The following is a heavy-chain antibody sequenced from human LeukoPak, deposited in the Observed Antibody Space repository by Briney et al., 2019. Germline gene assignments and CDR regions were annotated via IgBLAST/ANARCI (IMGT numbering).Heavy chain of an antibody. CDR2: IRFDGSNK. CDR1: GFTFSNYG. Sequence: GGSLRLSCAASGFTFSNYGMQWVRQAPGKGLEWVAFIRFDGSNKYYADSVKGRFTISRDNSKKTLYLQMNSLRAEDTAVYYCAKGVWARRAYSGYDGDGVFMDVWGKGATVTISS. CDR3: AKGVWARRAYSGYDGDGVFMDV. V-gene: IGHV3-30*02. J-gene: IGHJ6*03. D-gene: IGHD5-12*01.